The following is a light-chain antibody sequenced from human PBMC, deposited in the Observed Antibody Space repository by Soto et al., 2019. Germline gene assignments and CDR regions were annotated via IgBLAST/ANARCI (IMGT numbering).Light chain of an antibody. CDR1: QSVRNNY. CDR2: DAS. CDR3: QLFATSPPYT. V-gene: IGKV3-20*01. Sequence: ENVVTQSPATLSLSPGERATLSCRASQSVRNNYLAWYQQRPGQPPRLLIYDASIRFTGIPDMFSGSGSGTDFALYISRLEPEDFAVYYCQLFATSPPYTFGQGTKLEIK. J-gene: IGKJ2*01.